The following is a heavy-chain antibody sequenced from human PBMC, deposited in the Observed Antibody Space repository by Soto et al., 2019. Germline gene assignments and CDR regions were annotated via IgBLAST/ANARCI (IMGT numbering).Heavy chain of an antibody. V-gene: IGHV3-23*01. CDR3: AKDNSGGGYFGD. CDR1: GFTFSSYP. J-gene: IGHJ4*02. CDR2: ISASDGVT. Sequence: EVQLLESGGGLVQPGRSLRLSCAASGFTFSSYPMSWVRLAPGKGLEWVSVISASDGVTFYADSVKGRFTISRDNSKNTLYLQMNSLRADDTAIYYCAKDNSGGGYFGDWGQGTLVTVSS. D-gene: IGHD5-12*01.